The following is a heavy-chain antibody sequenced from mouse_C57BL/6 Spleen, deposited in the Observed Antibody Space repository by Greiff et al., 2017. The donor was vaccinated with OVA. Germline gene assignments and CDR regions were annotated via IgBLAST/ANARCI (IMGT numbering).Heavy chain of an antibody. CDR3: ARSNYDYAMDY. CDR1: GFTFTDYY. Sequence: EVKLVESGGGLVQPGGSLSLSCAASGFTFTDYYMSWVRPPPGKALEWLGFIRNKANGYTTEYSASVKGRFTISRDNSQSILYLQMNALRAEDSATYYCARSNYDYAMDYWGQGTSVTVSS. CDR2: IRNKANGYTT. D-gene: IGHD1-1*01. V-gene: IGHV7-3*01. J-gene: IGHJ4*01.